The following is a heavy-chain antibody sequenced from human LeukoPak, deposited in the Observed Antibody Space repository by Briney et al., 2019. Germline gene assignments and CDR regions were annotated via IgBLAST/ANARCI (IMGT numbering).Heavy chain of an antibody. J-gene: IGHJ4*02. D-gene: IGHD3-3*01. CDR3: ARDSVTIFGVVSFNLMAFDY. Sequence: ASVKVSCKXSGYTFTSYGISWVRQAPRQGLEWMGRISAYNGNTNYAQKLQGRVTMTTDTSTSTAYMELRSLRSDDTAVYYCARDSVTIFGVVSFNLMAFDYWGQGTLVTVSS. V-gene: IGHV1-18*01. CDR2: ISAYNGNT. CDR1: GYTFTSYG.